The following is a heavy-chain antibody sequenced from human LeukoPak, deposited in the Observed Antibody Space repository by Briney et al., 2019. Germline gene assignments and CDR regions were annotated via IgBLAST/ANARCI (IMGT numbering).Heavy chain of an antibody. CDR1: GGTFSSYA. D-gene: IGHD6-13*01. CDR3: ARDQSGYSRGLFDY. Sequence: GASVKVSCKASGGTFSSYAISWVRQAPGQGLEWMGGIIPIFGTANYAQKFQGRVTITADESTSTAYMELSRLRSEDTAVYYCARDQSGYSRGLFDYWGQGTLVTVSS. J-gene: IGHJ4*02. CDR2: IIPIFGTA. V-gene: IGHV1-69*13.